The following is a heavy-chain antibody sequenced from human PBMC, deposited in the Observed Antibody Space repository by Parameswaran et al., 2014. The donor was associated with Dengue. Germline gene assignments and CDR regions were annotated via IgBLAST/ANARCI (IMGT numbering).Heavy chain of an antibody. CDR3: ARDQRGSSWRFDY. V-gene: IGHV1-2*02. J-gene: IGHJ4*02. Sequence: VRQALDKGLSGWDGSTLTRGGTNYAQKFQGRVTMTRDTSISTAYMELSRLRSDDTAVYYCARDQRGSSWRFDYWGQGTLVTVSS. D-gene: IGHD6-13*01. CDR2: STLTRGGT.